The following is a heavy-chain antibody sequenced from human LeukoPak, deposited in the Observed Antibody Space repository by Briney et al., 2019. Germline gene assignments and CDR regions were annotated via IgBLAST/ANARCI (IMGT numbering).Heavy chain of an antibody. V-gene: IGHV3-48*04. CDR2: ISSSSSTI. D-gene: IGHD4-17*01. Sequence: HPGGSLRLSCAASGFTFSSYSMNWVRQAPGKGLEWVSYISSSSSTIYYADSVKGRFTISRDNAKNSLYLQMNSLRAEDTAVYYCARDTSTTVTYYWGQGTLVTVSS. J-gene: IGHJ4*02. CDR1: GFTFSSYS. CDR3: ARDTSTTVTYY.